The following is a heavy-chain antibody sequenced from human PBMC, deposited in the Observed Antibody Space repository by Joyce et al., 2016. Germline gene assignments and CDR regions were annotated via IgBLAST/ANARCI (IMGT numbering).Heavy chain of an antibody. CDR2: ISDTSYDI. Sequence: QLVESGGGVVKPGGSLRLSCEASGSPFSTSSMGWFRKEPWKGLEWVAAISDTSYDIFHAETVRGRFTVSRDNAKKTLYLQMNSLRAEDSAVFYCARGGISYYYAMDVWGQGTTVTVSS. CDR3: ARGGISYYYAMDV. J-gene: IGHJ6*02. CDR1: GSPFSTSS. D-gene: IGHD3-16*01. V-gene: IGHV3-21*01.